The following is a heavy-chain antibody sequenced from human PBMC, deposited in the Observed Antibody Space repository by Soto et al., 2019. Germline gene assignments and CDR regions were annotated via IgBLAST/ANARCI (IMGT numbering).Heavy chain of an antibody. CDR3: ARDPPASDAFDI. V-gene: IGHV1-69*13. CDR1: GFTFSAYY. D-gene: IGHD2-2*01. Sequence: WASVKVSCKASGFTFSAYYIYWVRQAPGQGLEWIGGIIPIFGTANYAQKFQGRVTITADESTSTAYMELSSLRSEDTAVYYCARDPPASDAFDIWGQGTMVTVSS. CDR2: IIPIFGTA. J-gene: IGHJ3*02.